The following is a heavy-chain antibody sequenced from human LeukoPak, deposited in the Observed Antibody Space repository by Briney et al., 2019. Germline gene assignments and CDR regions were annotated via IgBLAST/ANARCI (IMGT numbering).Heavy chain of an antibody. CDR1: GFTFDDYA. V-gene: IGHV3-9*01. Sequence: GGSLRLSCAASGFTFDDYAMHWVRQAPGKGLEWVSGISWNSGSIGYADFVKGQFTISRDNAKNSLYLQMNSLRAEGTALYYCAKAVGYSSSSDYFDYWGQGTLVTVSS. D-gene: IGHD6-6*01. CDR2: ISWNSGSI. J-gene: IGHJ4*02. CDR3: AKAVGYSSSSDYFDY.